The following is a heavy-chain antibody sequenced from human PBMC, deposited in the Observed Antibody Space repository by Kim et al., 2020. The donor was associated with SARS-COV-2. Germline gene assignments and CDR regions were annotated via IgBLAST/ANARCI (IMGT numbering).Heavy chain of an antibody. CDR1: GFTFSNAW. CDR3: TTWSMIVGFDP. CDR2: IKSKTDGGTT. J-gene: IGHJ5*02. D-gene: IGHD3-22*01. Sequence: GGSLRLSCAASGFTFSNAWTSWVRQAPGKGLEWVGRIKSKTDGGTTDYAAPVKGRFTIARDDSKNTLYLQMNSLKTEDTAVYYCTTWSMIVGFDPWGQGTLVTVSS. V-gene: IGHV3-15*01.